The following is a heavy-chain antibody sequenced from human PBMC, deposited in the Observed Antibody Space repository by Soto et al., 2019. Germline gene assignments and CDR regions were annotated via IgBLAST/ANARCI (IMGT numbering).Heavy chain of an antibody. CDR2: ISYDGSNK. D-gene: IGHD3-10*01. V-gene: IGHV3-30*18. CDR3: SKAPILRITMNRGWFDH. J-gene: IGHJ5*02. Sequence: QVQLVESGGGVVQPGRSLRLSCAASGFTFSSYGMHWVRQAPGKGLEWVAVISYDGSNKYYADSVKGRFTISRDNSKNTLYLQMNSLRAEDTAVYYCSKAPILRITMNRGWFDHWGQGTLVTVSS. CDR1: GFTFSSYG.